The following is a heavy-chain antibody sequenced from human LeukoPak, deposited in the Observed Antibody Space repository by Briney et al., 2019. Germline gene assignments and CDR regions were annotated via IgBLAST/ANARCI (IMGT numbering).Heavy chain of an antibody. CDR2: ISSSSSYI. CDR1: GFTFSSYS. Sequence: GGSLRLSCAASGFTFSSYSMNWVRQAPGKGLEWVSSISSSSSYIYYADSVKGRFTISRDNAKNSLYLQMNSLRAEDTAVYYCAKVTSNDGLRGSGGSLDLLDYWGQGTLVTVSS. J-gene: IGHJ4*02. V-gene: IGHV3-21*01. D-gene: IGHD4-23*01. CDR3: AKVTSNDGLRGSGGSLDLLDY.